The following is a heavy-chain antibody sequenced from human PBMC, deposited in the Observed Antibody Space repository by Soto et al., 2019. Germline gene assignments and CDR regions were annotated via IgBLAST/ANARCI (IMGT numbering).Heavy chain of an antibody. D-gene: IGHD2-2*01. Sequence: PGGSLRLSCAASGFTFSSYAMHWVRQAPGKGLEWVAVISYDGSNKYYADSVKGRFTISRDNSKNTLYLQMNSLRAEDTAVYYCARDTTIGYCSSTSCSLRGMDVWGQGTTVTVSS. CDR2: ISYDGSNK. CDR1: GFTFSSYA. J-gene: IGHJ6*02. CDR3: ARDTTIGYCSSTSCSLRGMDV. V-gene: IGHV3-30-3*01.